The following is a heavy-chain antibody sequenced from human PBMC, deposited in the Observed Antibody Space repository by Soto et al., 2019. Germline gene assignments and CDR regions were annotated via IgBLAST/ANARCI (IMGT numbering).Heavy chain of an antibody. CDR1: GFTFGDYA. Sequence: PVGSLRLSCTASGFTFGDYAMSWFRQAPGKGLEWVGFIRSKAYGGTTEYAASVKGRFTISRDDSKSIAYLQMNSLKTEDTAVYYCTRARYFDWLFTTPHFDYWGQGTLVTVSS. CDR3: TRARYFDWLFTTPHFDY. J-gene: IGHJ4*02. V-gene: IGHV3-49*03. CDR2: IRSKAYGGTT. D-gene: IGHD3-9*01.